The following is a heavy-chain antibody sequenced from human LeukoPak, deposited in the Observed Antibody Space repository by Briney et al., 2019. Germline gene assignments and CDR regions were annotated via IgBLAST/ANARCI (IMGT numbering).Heavy chain of an antibody. CDR2: ISGSGGST. V-gene: IGHV3-23*01. CDR3: AKDRFQGVVVTAFFDY. Sequence: GGSLRLSCAASGFTFSSYAMSWVRQAPGKGLEWVSAISGSGGSTYYADSVKGRFTISRDNSKNTLYLQMNSLRAEDTAVYYCAKDRFQGVVVTAFFDYWGQGTLVTVSS. CDR1: GFTFSSYA. J-gene: IGHJ4*02. D-gene: IGHD2-21*02.